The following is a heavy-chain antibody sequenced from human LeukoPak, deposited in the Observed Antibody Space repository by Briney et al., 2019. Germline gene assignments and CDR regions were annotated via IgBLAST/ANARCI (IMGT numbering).Heavy chain of an antibody. CDR1: GFTFSSYA. CDR2: ISGSGGST. D-gene: IGHD5-18*01. CDR3: AKWRYSYGPGYFDY. J-gene: IGHJ4*02. V-gene: IGHV3-23*01. Sequence: LSGGSLRPSCAASGFTFSSYAMSWVRQAPGKGLEWVSAISGSGGSTYYADSVKGRFTISRDNSKNTLYLQMNSLRAEDTAVYYCAKWRYSYGPGYFDYWGQGTLVTVSS.